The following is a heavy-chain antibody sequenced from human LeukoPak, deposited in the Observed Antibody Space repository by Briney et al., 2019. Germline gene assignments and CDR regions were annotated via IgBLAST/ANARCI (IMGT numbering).Heavy chain of an antibody. D-gene: IGHD3-3*01. CDR1: GGTFSSYA. J-gene: IGHJ4*02. Sequence: GASVKVSCKASGGTFSSYAISWVRQAPGQGLEWMGGIIPIFGTANYAQKFQGRVTITADESTSTVYMELSSLRSEDTAVYYCARDTTNDFWSGYYGYWGQGTLVTVSS. CDR3: ARDTTNDFWSGYYGY. CDR2: IIPIFGTA. V-gene: IGHV1-69*13.